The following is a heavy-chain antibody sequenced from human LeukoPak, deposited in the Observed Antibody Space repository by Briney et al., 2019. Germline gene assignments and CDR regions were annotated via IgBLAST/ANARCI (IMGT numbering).Heavy chain of an antibody. CDR1: GYTLTELS. D-gene: IGHD3-22*01. J-gene: IGHJ3*02. CDR3: ATLETYYYDSSARGAFDI. Sequence: ASVKVSCKVSGYTLTELSMHSVRQAPGKGLEWMGGFDPEDGETIYAQKFQGRVPMTEDTSTDTAYMELSSLSSEDTAVYYCATLETYYYDSSARGAFDIWGQGTMVTVSS. CDR2: FDPEDGET. V-gene: IGHV1-24*01.